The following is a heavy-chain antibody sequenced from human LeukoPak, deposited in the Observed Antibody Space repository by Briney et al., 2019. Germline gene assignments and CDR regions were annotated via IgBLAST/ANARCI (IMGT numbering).Heavy chain of an antibody. J-gene: IGHJ4*02. D-gene: IGHD3-22*01. V-gene: IGHV4-39*07. CDR1: GGSISSSTYY. CDR3: ARGRRYYDSSGNYYED. Sequence: SETLSLTCTVSGGSISSSTYYWGWIRQPPGKGLEWIGRIYYSGSTYYNPSLKSRVIMSVDTSKNQFSLKLSSVTAADTAVYYCARGRRYYDSSGNYYEDWGQGTLVTVSS. CDR2: IYYSGST.